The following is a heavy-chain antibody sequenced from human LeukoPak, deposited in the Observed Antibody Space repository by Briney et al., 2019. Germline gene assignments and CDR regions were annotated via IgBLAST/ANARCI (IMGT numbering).Heavy chain of an antibody. Sequence: SGGSLRLSCAASGLTFSDSYTSWIRQAPGKGLEWITYISGSGTTIYHADSVKGRFTISRDNAKNSVYLQMNSLRDEDTAVYYCARPTDSSLDYWGQGTLVTVSS. J-gene: IGHJ4*02. CDR2: ISGSGTTI. V-gene: IGHV3-11*01. D-gene: IGHD5-18*01. CDR3: ARPTDSSLDY. CDR1: GLTFSDSY.